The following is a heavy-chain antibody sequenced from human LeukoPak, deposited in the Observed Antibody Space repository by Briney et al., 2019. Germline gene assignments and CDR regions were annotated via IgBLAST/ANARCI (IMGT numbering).Heavy chain of an antibody. V-gene: IGHV3-23*01. CDR1: GFTLDNTA. CDR3: AKEEVPNDY. CDR2: ISRMGFTT. J-gene: IGHJ4*02. Sequence: GGTLRLSCAVSGFTLDNTAMCWVRQAPGKRLEWISGISRMGFTTYYADSVNGRFTISRDTSKNTLYLQMDTLRPEDTALYYCAKEEVPNDYWGQGTLVTVSS.